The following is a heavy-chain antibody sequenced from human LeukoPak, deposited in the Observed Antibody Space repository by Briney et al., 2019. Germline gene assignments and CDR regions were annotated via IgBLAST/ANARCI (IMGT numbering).Heavy chain of an antibody. Sequence: GGSLRLSCAASGFTFSSYWMSWVRQAPGKGLEWVANIKQDGSEKYYVDSVKGRFTISRDNAKNSLYLQMNSLRAEDTAVYYCAKGGQQLVRGGVHYYYYYMDVWGKGTTVTVS. V-gene: IGHV3-7*01. D-gene: IGHD6-13*01. CDR1: GFTFSSYW. CDR2: IKQDGSEK. CDR3: AKGGQQLVRGGVHYYYYYMDV. J-gene: IGHJ6*03.